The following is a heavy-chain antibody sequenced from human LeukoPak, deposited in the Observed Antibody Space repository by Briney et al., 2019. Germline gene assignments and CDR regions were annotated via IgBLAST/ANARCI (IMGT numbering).Heavy chain of an antibody. D-gene: IGHD5-24*01. CDR3: AKDQMDNNYFDY. CDR2: ISWDGGST. V-gene: IGHV3-43*01. CDR1: EFTFDDYT. Sequence: PGGSLRPSCAASEFTFDDYTMHWVRQAPGKGLEWVSLISWDGGSTYYADSVKGRFTISRDNSKNSLYLQMNSLRTEDTALYYCAKDQMDNNYFDYWGQGTLVTVSS. J-gene: IGHJ4*02.